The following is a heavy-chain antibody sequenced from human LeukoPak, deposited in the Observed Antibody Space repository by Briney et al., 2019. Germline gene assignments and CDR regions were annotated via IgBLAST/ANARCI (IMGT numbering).Heavy chain of an antibody. J-gene: IGHJ6*03. Sequence: GGSLGLSCAASGFTVSSNYMSWVRQAPGKGLEWVSVIYSGGSTYYADSVKGRFTISRDNSKNTLYLQMNSLRAEDTAVYYCARRGRDYYYYYMDVWGKGTTVTVSS. D-gene: IGHD3-16*01. CDR3: ARRGRDYYYYYMDV. CDR2: IYSGGST. V-gene: IGHV3-66*02. CDR1: GFTVSSNY.